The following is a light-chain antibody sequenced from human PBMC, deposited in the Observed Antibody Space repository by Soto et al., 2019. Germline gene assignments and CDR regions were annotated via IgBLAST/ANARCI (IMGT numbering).Light chain of an antibody. CDR2: EVT. V-gene: IGLV2-14*03. CDR1: SSDIGIYKY. Sequence: QSALTQPASVSGSPGQSIAISCTGSSSDIGIYKYVSWYQQHPGKVPKLIIYEVTNRPSGVSNRFSGSKSDNTASLTISGLQAEDEADYYCSSYAGGHNPSFGTGTKVPV. J-gene: IGLJ1*01. CDR3: SSYAGGHNPS.